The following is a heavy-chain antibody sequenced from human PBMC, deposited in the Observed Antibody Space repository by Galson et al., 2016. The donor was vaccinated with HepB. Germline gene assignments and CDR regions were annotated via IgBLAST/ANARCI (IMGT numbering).Heavy chain of an antibody. V-gene: IGHV3-21*01. CDR3: ARGHYDFWSGPSRRAFDI. D-gene: IGHD3-3*01. CDR2: ISSSSRYI. Sequence: SLRLSCAASGFSFSSYGMNWVRQAPGKGLEWVSSISSSSRYIYYEDSLKGRFTISRDNAKNSLYLQMNSRRAEDTAVYYCARGHYDFWSGPSRRAFDIWGQGTMVTVSS. CDR1: GFSFSSYG. J-gene: IGHJ3*02.